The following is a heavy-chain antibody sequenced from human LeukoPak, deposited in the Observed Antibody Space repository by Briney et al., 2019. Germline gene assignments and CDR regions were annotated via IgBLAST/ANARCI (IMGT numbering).Heavy chain of an antibody. J-gene: IGHJ3*02. CDR1: GGSISSYY. Sequence: KPSETLSLTCTVSGGSISSYYWSWIRQPAGKGLEWIGRIYTSGSTNYNPSFKSRVTISVDKSKNQFSLKLSSVTAADTAVYYCARDYSRASPVFDIWGQGTMATVSS. V-gene: IGHV4-4*07. CDR3: ARDYSRASPVFDI. CDR2: IYTSGST. D-gene: IGHD2-15*01.